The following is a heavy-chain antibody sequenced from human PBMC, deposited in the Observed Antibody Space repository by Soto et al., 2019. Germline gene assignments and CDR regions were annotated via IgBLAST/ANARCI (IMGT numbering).Heavy chain of an antibody. Sequence: QVQLQESGPGLVKPSQTLSLTCTVSGGSISSGGYYWIWIRQHPGKGLEWIGYIYYSGSTYYNPSLNSRATISVDTSKNQFTLKLRSVTAADTAVYYCARTGVLRLLDYWGPGTLVTVSS. CDR3: ARTGVLRLLDY. J-gene: IGHJ4*02. V-gene: IGHV4-31*03. CDR1: GGSISSGGYY. D-gene: IGHD3-10*01. CDR2: IYYSGST.